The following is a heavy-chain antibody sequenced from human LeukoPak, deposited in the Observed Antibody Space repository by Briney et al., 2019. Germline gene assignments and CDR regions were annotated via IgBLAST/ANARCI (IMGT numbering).Heavy chain of an antibody. D-gene: IGHD2-21*02. CDR3: ARQFPYCGGDCSSFDY. Sequence: PGGSLRLSCAASRFIFSSYEMNWVRQAPGKGLEWISYIRTSGSIIYYADSVKGRFTISRDNAKNSLYLQMNSLRAEDTAVYYCARQFPYCGGDCSSFDYWGQGTLVTVSS. V-gene: IGHV3-48*03. CDR1: RFIFSSYE. CDR2: IRTSGSII. J-gene: IGHJ4*02.